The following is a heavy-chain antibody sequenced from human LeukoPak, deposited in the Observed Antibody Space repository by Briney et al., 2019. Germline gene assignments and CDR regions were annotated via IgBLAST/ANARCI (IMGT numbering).Heavy chain of an antibody. Sequence: PSETLSPTCTVSGGSISSSSYYWGWIRQPPGKGLEWIGSIYYTGSTNYNPSLKSRVTISVHTSRNQFSLKLNSVTAADTAVYYCAREGNSGVLDYYYMDVWGKGTTVTISS. CDR1: GGSISSSSYY. CDR3: AREGNSGVLDYYYMDV. CDR2: IYYTGST. V-gene: IGHV4-39*07. J-gene: IGHJ6*03. D-gene: IGHD3-10*01.